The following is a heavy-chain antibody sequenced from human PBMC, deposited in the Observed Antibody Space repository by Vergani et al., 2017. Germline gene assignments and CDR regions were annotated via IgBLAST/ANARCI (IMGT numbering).Heavy chain of an antibody. V-gene: IGHV4-59*01. CDR3: ASGYDLATFDY. CDR2: IYYSGST. D-gene: IGHD5-12*01. Sequence: QVQLQESGPGLVKPSETLSLTCTVSGGSLSSYYWSWIRQPPGKGLEWIGYIYYSGSTNYNPSLKSRVTLSVDTSKNQFSLKLSSVTAADTAVYYCASGYDLATFDYWGQGTLVTVSS. J-gene: IGHJ4*02. CDR1: GGSLSSYY.